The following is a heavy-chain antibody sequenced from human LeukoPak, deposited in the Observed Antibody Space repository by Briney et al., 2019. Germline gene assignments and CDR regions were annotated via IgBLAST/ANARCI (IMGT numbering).Heavy chain of an antibody. CDR2: ISTHNGYT. D-gene: IGHD4-23*01. J-gene: IGHJ4*02. V-gene: IGHV1-18*01. Sequence: ASVKVSCKASGYTFASNGISWVRQAPGQGLEWMGWISTHNGYTDYAQRLQGGVTMTTDTSTSTAYMELRSLRSDDTAVYYCARRISTVVTPGSFDYWGQGTLVTVSS. CDR1: GYTFASNG. CDR3: ARRISTVVTPGSFDY.